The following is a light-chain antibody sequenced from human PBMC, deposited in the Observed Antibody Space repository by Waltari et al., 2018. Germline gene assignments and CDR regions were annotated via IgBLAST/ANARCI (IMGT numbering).Light chain of an antibody. J-gene: IGLJ2*01. Sequence: QSALTQPRSVSGSPGQSVTISCTGTSSDVGGYNYVSWYQQHPGKAPKLMIYDVSKLPSGVPDRFSGSKSGNTASLTMSGLQAEDEADYYCCSYAGSYTGVFGGGTKLTVL. CDR1: SSDVGGYNY. CDR2: DVS. V-gene: IGLV2-11*01. CDR3: CSYAGSYTGV.